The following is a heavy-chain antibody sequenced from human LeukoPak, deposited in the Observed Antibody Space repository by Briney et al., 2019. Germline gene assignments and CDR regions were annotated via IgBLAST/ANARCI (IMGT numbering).Heavy chain of an antibody. J-gene: IGHJ5*02. CDR2: INSEGRTT. CDR3: ARASAWSTNWFDP. CDR1: GFTFSGYL. D-gene: IGHD6-19*01. Sequence: GGSLRLSCAASGFTFSGYLMHWVRQAPGKGLVWVAHINSEGRTTTYADSVKGRFTISRDNAKNTLYLQMDSVRAEDTAVYYCARASAWSTNWFDPWGQGTLVTVSS. V-gene: IGHV3-74*01.